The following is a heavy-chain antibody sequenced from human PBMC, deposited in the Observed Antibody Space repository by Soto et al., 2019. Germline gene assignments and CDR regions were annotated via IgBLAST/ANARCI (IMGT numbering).Heavy chain of an antibody. V-gene: IGHV5-10-1*01. Sequence: HGESLKISCKGSGYSFTSYGISRVRQMPGKGLEWMGRIDPSDSYTNYSPSFQGHVTISADKSISTAYLQWSSLKASDTAMYYCARHSSNSSGWYKWLPSSYQNYYYYYGMDVWGQGTTVTVSS. D-gene: IGHD6-19*01. CDR1: GYSFTSYG. CDR3: ARHSSNSSGWYKWLPSSYQNYYYYYGMDV. CDR2: IDPSDSYT. J-gene: IGHJ6*02.